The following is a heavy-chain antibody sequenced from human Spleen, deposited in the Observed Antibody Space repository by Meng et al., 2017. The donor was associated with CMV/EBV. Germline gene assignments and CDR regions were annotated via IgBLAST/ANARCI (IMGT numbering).Heavy chain of an antibody. CDR3: ARMPDYGETEDYFDY. J-gene: IGHJ4*02. D-gene: IGHD4-17*01. V-gene: IGHV3-30*04. Sequence: GESLKISCAASGFTFRSYAMHWVRQAPGKGLEWVAVISYDGSNKYYADSVKGRFTISRDNSKNTLYLQMNSLRAEDTAVYYCARMPDYGETEDYFDYWGQGTLVTVSS. CDR2: ISYDGSNK. CDR1: GFTFRSYA.